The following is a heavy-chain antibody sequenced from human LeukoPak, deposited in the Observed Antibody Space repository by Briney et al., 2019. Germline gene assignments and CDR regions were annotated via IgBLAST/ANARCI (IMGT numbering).Heavy chain of an antibody. CDR2: IYYSGST. CDR1: GGSISSSSYY. D-gene: IGHD3-9*01. Sequence: PSETLSLTCTVSGGSISSSSYYWGWIRQPPGKGLEWIGSIYYSGSTYYNPSLQSRVTISVDTSKNQFSLKLSSVTAADTAVYYCATTYPNYDILTGYYPIYFDYWGQGTLVTVSS. CDR3: ATTYPNYDILTGYYPIYFDY. J-gene: IGHJ4*02. V-gene: IGHV4-39*01.